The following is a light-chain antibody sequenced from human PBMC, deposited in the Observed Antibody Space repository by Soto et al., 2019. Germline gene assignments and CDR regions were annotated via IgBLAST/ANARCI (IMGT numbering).Light chain of an antibody. V-gene: IGKV3-15*01. Sequence: EIVMTQSPATLSVSPGVRATLSCRASQSISDTLAWYQQKPGQAPRLLIYSASRRATGFPARFSGSGSGTDFTLTISSLQSEDFAVYYCQKYDNWPWTFGQGTKVEI. J-gene: IGKJ1*01. CDR1: QSISDT. CDR3: QKYDNWPWT. CDR2: SAS.